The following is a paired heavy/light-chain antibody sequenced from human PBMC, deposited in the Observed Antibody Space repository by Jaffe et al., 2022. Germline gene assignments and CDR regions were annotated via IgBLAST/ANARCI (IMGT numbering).Heavy chain of an antibody. V-gene: IGHV3-48*03. CDR2: ISSSGSTI. CDR3: ARDLEGGDYIWGSYRYSQDY. J-gene: IGHJ4*02. CDR1: GFTFSSYE. Sequence: EVQLVESGGGLVQPGGSLRLSCAASGFTFSSYEMNWVRQAPGKGLEWVSYISSSGSTIYYADSVKGRFTISRDNAKNSLYLQMNSLRAEDTAVYYCARDLEGGDYIWGSYRYSQDYWGQGTLVTVSS. D-gene: IGHD3-16*02.
Light chain of an antibody. CDR2: KVS. Sequence: DVVMTQSPLSLPVTLGQPASISCRSSQSLVHSDGNTYLNWFQQRPGQSPRRLIYKVSNRDSGVPDRFSGSGSGTDFTLKISRVEAEDVGVYYCMQGTHWPPLFGPGTKVDIK. V-gene: IGKV2-30*02. CDR3: MQGTHWPPL. J-gene: IGKJ3*01. CDR1: QSLVHSDGNTY.